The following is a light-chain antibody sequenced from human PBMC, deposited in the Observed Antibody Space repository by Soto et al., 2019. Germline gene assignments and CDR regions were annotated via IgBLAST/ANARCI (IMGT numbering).Light chain of an antibody. CDR1: QSVSSN. CDR3: QQYVHWPPGT. Sequence: EIVMTQSPATLSVSPGERATLSCRASQSVSSNLAWYQQKPGQAPRLLIYGASTRATGIAARFSGSGSGTEFTLTISSLQSEDVAVYYCQQYVHWPPGTFGQGTKVDIK. V-gene: IGKV3-15*01. CDR2: GAS. J-gene: IGKJ1*01.